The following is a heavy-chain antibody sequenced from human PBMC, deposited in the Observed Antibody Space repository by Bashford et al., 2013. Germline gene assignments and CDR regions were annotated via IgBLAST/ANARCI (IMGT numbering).Heavy chain of an antibody. V-gene: IGHV4-61*01. CDR2: IYYSGST. J-gene: IGHJ5*02. Sequence: SSETLSLTCTVSGGSVSSGSYYWSWIRQPPGKGLEWIGYIYYSGSTNYNPSLKSRVTISVDTSKNQFSLKLSSVTAADTAVYYCARDLWDSSSSWFDPVGPGNPWSTVSS. CDR1: GGSVSSGSYY. CDR3: ARDLWDSSSSWFDP. D-gene: IGHD6-6*01.